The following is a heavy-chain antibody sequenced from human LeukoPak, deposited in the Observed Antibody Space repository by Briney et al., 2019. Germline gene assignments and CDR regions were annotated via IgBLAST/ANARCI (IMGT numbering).Heavy chain of an antibody. CDR2: IHDSGRY. Sequence: SETLSLTCTVSGTSISSFCWSWVRQSPGKGLEWIGSIHDSGRYKYKSSLKRRVTMSQDTSKSQLSLHIISVTAADTAVYYCVRVDYCSDGGCNPFFDHWGQGILVIVSS. CDR1: GTSISSFC. CDR3: VRVDYCSDGGCNPFFDH. J-gene: IGHJ4*02. V-gene: IGHV4-59*01. D-gene: IGHD2-15*01.